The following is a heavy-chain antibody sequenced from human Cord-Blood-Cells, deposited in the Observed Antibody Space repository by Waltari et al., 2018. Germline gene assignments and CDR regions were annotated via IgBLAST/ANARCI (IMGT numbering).Heavy chain of an antibody. J-gene: IGHJ6*02. D-gene: IGHD2-2*01. CDR3: ARRGCSSTSCYVHYYYGMDV. V-gene: IGHV4-34*01. Sequence: QVQLQQWGAGLLKPSEKXXXTXXGXXXXFNXYYWSXYRQTPGNGLVWIGEIKHSVSTNYNPYRKSRVTISLDTSKTHFSLKLGSVTAADTAVYYCARRGCSSTSCYVHYYYGMDVWGQGTTVTVSS. CDR2: IKHSVST. CDR1: XXXFNXYY.